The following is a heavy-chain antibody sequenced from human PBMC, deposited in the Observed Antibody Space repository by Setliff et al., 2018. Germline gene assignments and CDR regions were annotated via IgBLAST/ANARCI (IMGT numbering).Heavy chain of an antibody. Sequence: PTETLSLTCTVSGGSISTYYWSWIRQPPGKGLEWIAYIYYTGSTNYNPSLKSRVTISVDTSKNQFSLKLSSVTAADTAVYYCARDRAYGDGYYYYGMDVWGQGTTVTVSS. D-gene: IGHD4-17*01. V-gene: IGHV4-59*12. CDR3: ARDRAYGDGYYYYGMDV. CDR2: IYYTGST. J-gene: IGHJ6*02. CDR1: GGSISTYY.